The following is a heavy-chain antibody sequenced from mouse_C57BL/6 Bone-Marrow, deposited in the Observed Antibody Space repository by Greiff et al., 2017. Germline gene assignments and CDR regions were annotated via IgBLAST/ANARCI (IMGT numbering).Heavy chain of an antibody. Sequence: VQLQQPGAELVKPGASVKLSCKASGYTFTSYWMQWVKQRPGQGLEWIGEIDPSDSYTNYNQKFKGKATLTVDTSSSTAYMQLSSLTSEDSAVYYCARGAPYAMDDWGQGTSVTVSS. J-gene: IGHJ4*01. CDR3: ARGAPYAMDD. V-gene: IGHV1-50*01. CDR2: IDPSDSYT. CDR1: GYTFTSYW.